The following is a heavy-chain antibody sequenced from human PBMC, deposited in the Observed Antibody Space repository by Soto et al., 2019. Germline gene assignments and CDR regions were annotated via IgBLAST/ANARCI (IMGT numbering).Heavy chain of an antibody. CDR1: GYTFTSYG. CDR2: ISAYNGNT. V-gene: IGHV1-18*01. Sequence: ASVKVSCKASGYTFTSYGISWVRQAPGQGLEWMGWISAYNGNTNYAQKLQGRVTMTTDTSTSTAYMELRSLRSADTDVYYWARESGSGYCSSTSCPDNWFDPWGQGTLVTVSS. CDR3: ARESGSGYCSSTSCPDNWFDP. D-gene: IGHD2-2*03. J-gene: IGHJ5*02.